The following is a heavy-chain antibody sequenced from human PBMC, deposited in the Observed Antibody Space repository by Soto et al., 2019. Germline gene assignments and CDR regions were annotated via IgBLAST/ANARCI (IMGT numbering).Heavy chain of an antibody. J-gene: IGHJ4*02. V-gene: IGHV1-69*01. Sequence: QLHLVQSGAEVKKAGSSVKVSCKASGGTVSSYAITWVRQAPGKGREWMGVFIPIFVSAHYAPKFQGRITITADESTSTAYMELNGLTSEDTAIYYCARDVSSDTTGSRGYDLWGQGTQVTVSS. CDR2: FIPIFVSA. D-gene: IGHD4-17*01. CDR3: ARDVSSDTTGSRGYDL. CDR1: GGTVSSYA.